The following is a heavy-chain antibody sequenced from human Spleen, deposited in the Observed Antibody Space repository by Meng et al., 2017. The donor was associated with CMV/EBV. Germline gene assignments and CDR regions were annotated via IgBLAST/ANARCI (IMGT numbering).Heavy chain of an antibody. J-gene: IGHJ4*02. Sequence: GSLRLSCTVSGGSISNYYWNWIRQPPGKGLEWIGYIYYSGSTSYNPSLKTRVTISVDTSKNQFSLKLRSVTAADTAVYYCAKAFSASWYREYYDDWGQGTLVTVSS. CDR3: AKAFSASWYREYYDD. CDR1: GGSISNYY. V-gene: IGHV4-59*12. CDR2: IYYSGST. D-gene: IGHD6-13*01.